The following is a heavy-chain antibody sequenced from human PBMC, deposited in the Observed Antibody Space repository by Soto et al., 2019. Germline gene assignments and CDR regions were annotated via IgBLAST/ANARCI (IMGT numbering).Heavy chain of an antibody. CDR3: ARRRASDYGGNHHPYYFDR. J-gene: IGHJ4*02. Sequence: ETLSLTCTVSGASIITDNYFWVWIRQSPRRGLELIGSISYSGRTYDNPSLQSRVTISIDASKNQFSLKLTSVTTADTAVYYCARRRASDYGGNHHPYYFDRWGQGALVTVS. CDR2: ISYSGRT. CDR1: GASIITDNYF. D-gene: IGHD4-17*01. V-gene: IGHV4-39*01.